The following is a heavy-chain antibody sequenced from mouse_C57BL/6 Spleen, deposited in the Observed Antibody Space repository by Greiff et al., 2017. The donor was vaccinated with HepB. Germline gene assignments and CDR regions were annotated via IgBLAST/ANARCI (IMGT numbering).Heavy chain of an antibody. CDR2: IYPGDGDT. J-gene: IGHJ1*03. Sequence: VQLQQSGPELVKPGASVKISCKASGYAFSSSWMNWVKQRPGKGLEWIGRIYPGDGDTNYNGKFKGKATLTADKSSSTAYMQLSSLTSEDSAVYFGARLGTTVVRYFDVWGTGTTVTVSS. V-gene: IGHV1-82*01. CDR1: GYAFSSSW. D-gene: IGHD1-1*01. CDR3: ARLGTTVVRYFDV.